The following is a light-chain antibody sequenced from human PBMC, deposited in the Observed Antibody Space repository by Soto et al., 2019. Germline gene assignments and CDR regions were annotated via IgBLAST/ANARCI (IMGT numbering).Light chain of an antibody. V-gene: IGKV3-11*01. Sequence: EIVLTQSPATLSLSPGERATLSCRARQSVSSYLAWYQQNPGQAPRLLIYDASNRATGIPARFSGGGSGTDFALTISSLEPEDFAVYYCQQRSNWPPGLTFGGGTKVEIK. CDR3: QQRSNWPPGLT. CDR2: DAS. J-gene: IGKJ4*01. CDR1: QSVSSY.